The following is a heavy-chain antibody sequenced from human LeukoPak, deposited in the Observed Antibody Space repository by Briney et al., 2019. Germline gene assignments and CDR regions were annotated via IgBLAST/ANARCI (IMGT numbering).Heavy chain of an antibody. CDR3: VANGWYALDI. J-gene: IGHJ3*02. Sequence: SETLSLTCTVSGYSISSGYYWGWIRQPPGKGLEWIGNIHYTGSTNYKPSLRSRVTISVDKSENQFSLNLSSVTAADTAVYYCVANGWYALDIWGQGTMVTVSS. CDR1: GYSISSGYY. D-gene: IGHD6-19*01. V-gene: IGHV4-38-2*02. CDR2: IHYTGST.